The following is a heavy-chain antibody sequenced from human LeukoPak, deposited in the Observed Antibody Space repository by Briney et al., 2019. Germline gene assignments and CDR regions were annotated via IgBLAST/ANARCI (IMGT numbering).Heavy chain of an antibody. CDR1: GFTFSSYS. Sequence: GGSLRLSCAASGFTFSSYSMNWVRQAPGKGLEWVSYISSSSSTIYYADSVKGRFTISRDNAKNSLYLQMNSLRAEDTAVYYCARVLLSNYDFWSGYSNWFDPWGQGTLVTVSS. CDR3: ARVLLSNYDFWSGYSNWFDP. V-gene: IGHV3-48*01. D-gene: IGHD3-3*01. J-gene: IGHJ5*02. CDR2: ISSSSSTI.